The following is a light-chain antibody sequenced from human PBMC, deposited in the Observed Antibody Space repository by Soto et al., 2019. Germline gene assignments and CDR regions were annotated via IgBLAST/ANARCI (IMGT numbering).Light chain of an antibody. J-gene: IGLJ2*01. CDR1: SSNVGSYNL. V-gene: IGLV2-23*01. Sequence: QSALTQPASVSGSPGQSITISCTGTSSNVGSYNLVSWYQQHPGKAPKLMIYEGSKRPSGVSNRFSGSKSGNTASLTSSGLQAEDEADYYCCSDAGSSTYVVFGGGTKLTVL. CDR2: EGS. CDR3: CSDAGSSTYVV.